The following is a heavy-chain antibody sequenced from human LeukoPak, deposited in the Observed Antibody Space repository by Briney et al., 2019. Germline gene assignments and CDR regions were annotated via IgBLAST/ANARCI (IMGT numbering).Heavy chain of an antibody. CDR2: IHSGGST. D-gene: IGHD6-25*01. CDR1: GFPVSSNY. J-gene: IGHJ4*03. V-gene: IGHV3-53*01. Sequence: PGGSLRLSCAASGFPVSSNYMSWVRQAPGKGLGWVSVIHSGGSTNYADSAKGRFTISRDASKNTLYLQMNSVRAEDTAVYYCARDRGRYSSGYFDYWGQGTTVTVSS. CDR3: ARDRGRYSSGYFDY.